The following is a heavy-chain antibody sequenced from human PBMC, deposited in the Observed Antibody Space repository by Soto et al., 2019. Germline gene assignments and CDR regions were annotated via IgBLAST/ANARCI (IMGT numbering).Heavy chain of an antibody. D-gene: IGHD3-3*01. J-gene: IGHJ4*02. Sequence: QITLNETGPTVVRPTETLTLTCRFSGFSLTTSAVGVGWFRQSQGKPPEWRALIYWDDDKRYSASLKSRLTIPQDSSKNQAVLTVSDLDPTDKATYYCAHRVLRTVFGLVTSTAVYFDFWGQGTPVAVSS. CDR1: GFSLTTSAVG. V-gene: IGHV2-5*02. CDR3: AHRVLRTVFGLVTSTAVYFDF. CDR2: IYWDDDK.